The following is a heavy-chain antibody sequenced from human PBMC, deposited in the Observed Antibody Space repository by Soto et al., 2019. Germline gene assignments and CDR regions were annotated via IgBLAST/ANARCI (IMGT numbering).Heavy chain of an antibody. CDR1: GFTFSSYG. D-gene: IGHD5-18*01. V-gene: IGHV3-30*18. Sequence: QVQLVESGGGVVQPGRSLRLSCAASGFTFSSYGMHWVRQAPGKGLEWVAVISYDGSNKYYADSVKGRFTISRDNSKNTLYLQMNSLRAEDTAVYYCAKAPLYSYGYGDPWYFDYWGQGTLVTVSS. CDR3: AKAPLYSYGYGDPWYFDY. J-gene: IGHJ4*02. CDR2: ISYDGSNK.